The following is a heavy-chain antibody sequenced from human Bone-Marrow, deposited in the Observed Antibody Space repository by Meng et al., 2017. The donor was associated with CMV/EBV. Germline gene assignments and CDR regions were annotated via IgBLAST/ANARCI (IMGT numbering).Heavy chain of an antibody. V-gene: IGHV3-23*01. Sequence: GESLKISCAASGFTFSSYAMSWVRQAPGKGLEWVSAISGSGGSTCYADSVKGRFTISRDNSKNTLYLQMNSLRAEDTAVYYCATDARLQGTICGVVTTTYYYYGMDVWGQGTTVTVSS. J-gene: IGHJ6*02. CDR2: ISGSGGST. D-gene: IGHD3-3*01. CDR1: GFTFSSYA. CDR3: ATDARLQGTICGVVTTTYYYYGMDV.